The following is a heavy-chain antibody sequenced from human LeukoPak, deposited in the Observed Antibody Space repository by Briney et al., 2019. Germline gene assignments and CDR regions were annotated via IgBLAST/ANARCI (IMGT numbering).Heavy chain of an antibody. CDR1: GFTFSNYE. D-gene: IGHD6-13*01. CDR2: ISHSGRTI. CDR3: ARGVGSSWPGWFDP. V-gene: IGHV3-48*03. Sequence: PGGPLRLSCAASGFTFSNYELNWVRQAPGKGLEWVSYISHSGRTIYYADSVKGRFTISRDNAKNSLYLQMNSLRAEDTAVYYCARGVGSSWPGWFDPWGQGTLVTVSS. J-gene: IGHJ5*02.